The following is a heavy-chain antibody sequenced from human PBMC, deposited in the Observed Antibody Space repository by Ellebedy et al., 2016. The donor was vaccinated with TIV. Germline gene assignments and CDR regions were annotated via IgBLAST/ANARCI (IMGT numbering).Heavy chain of an antibody. V-gene: IGHV5-51*01. Sequence: GESLKISCKGSGYSFTTYWIGWVRQMPGKGLEWMGIIYPGDSDTRYSPSFQGQVTISADKSISTAYLQWSSLKASDTAIYYCATSGIAARPSGDAFDIWGQGTMVTVSS. D-gene: IGHD6-6*01. CDR3: ATSGIAARPSGDAFDI. CDR2: IYPGDSDT. J-gene: IGHJ3*02. CDR1: GYSFTTYW.